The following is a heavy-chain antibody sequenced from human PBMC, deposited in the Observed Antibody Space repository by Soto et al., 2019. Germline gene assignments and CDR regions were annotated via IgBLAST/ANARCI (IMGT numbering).Heavy chain of an antibody. V-gene: IGHV1-69*06. CDR2: IIPIFGTA. CDR3: ARRREHGFGPAFFDY. Sequence: QVQLVQSGAEVKKPGSSVKVSCKASGGTFSSYAISWVRQAPGQGLEWMGGIIPIFGTANYALKFQGRVTITADKSTSTAYMELSSLRSEDTAVYYCARRREHGFGPAFFDYWGQGTLVTVSS. J-gene: IGHJ4*02. D-gene: IGHD1-26*01. CDR1: GGTFSSYA.